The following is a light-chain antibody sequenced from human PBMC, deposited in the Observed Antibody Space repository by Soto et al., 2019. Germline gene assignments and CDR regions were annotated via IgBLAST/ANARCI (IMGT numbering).Light chain of an antibody. V-gene: IGKV1-5*01. Sequence: DIQMTRSPSTLSASVGDRVTITCRASQSISSWLAWYQQKPGKAPKLLIYDASSLESGVPSRFSGSGSGTEFTLTISSLQPDDFATYYCQQYNSYEGTFGQGTKVEIK. CDR2: DAS. CDR3: QQYNSYEGT. CDR1: QSISSW. J-gene: IGKJ1*01.